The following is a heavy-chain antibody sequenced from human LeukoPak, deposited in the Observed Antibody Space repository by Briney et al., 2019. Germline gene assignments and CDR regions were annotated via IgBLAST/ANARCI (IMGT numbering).Heavy chain of an antibody. V-gene: IGHV3-30*02. CDR1: GFTFSSYG. J-gene: IGHJ4*02. D-gene: IGHD2-15*01. CDR2: IRYDGSNK. CDR3: ARVVVVSSHADYFDF. Sequence: PGGSLRLSCAASGFTFSSYGMHWVRQAPGKGLEWVAFIRYDGSNKYYADSVKGRFTISRDNSKNTLYLQMNSLRAEDTAVYYCARVVVVSSHADYFDFWGQGTLVTVSS.